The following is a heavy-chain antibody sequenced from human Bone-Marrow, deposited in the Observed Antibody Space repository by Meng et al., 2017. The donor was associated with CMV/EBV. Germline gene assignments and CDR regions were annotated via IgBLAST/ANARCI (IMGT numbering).Heavy chain of an antibody. D-gene: IGHD3-3*01. CDR2: ISYDGSNK. J-gene: IGHJ4*02. Sequence: GESLKISCPASGFTFSSYAMHWVRQAPGKGLEWVAVISYDGSNKYYADSVKGRFTISRDNSKNTQYLQMNSRRAEDTAVYYCSRVPESRITIFWVVIMGGGDYWGQGTLVTVPS. V-gene: IGHV3-30-3*01. CDR1: GFTFSSYA. CDR3: SRVPESRITIFWVVIMGGGDY.